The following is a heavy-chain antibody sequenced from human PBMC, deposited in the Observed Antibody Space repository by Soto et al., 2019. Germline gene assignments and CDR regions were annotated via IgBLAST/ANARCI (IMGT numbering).Heavy chain of an antibody. CDR2: ITGSGDNT. CDR1: GFTFSSDA. Sequence: EVQMLESGGALIQPGGSLRLSCVASGFTFSSDAMSWVRQAPGKGLEWVSAITGSGDNTYYADSVESRFTISRDISKDTVYLQMNSLRVEDTAVYYCARDGWADWGQGTLVTVSS. V-gene: IGHV3-23*01. CDR3: ARDGWAD. J-gene: IGHJ4*02. D-gene: IGHD1-26*01.